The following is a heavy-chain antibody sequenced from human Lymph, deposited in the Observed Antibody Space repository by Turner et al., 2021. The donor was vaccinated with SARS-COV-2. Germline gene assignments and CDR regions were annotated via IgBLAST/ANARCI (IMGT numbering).Heavy chain of an antibody. D-gene: IGHD2-8*02. CDR2: VSYAGCNI. J-gene: IGHJ6*02. CDR3: AKSCCAYWVPVEGMDV. V-gene: IGHV3-30*18. CDR1: GFTFRSYG. Sequence: QVKLVESGGSVVKPGRSLRLSCAASGFTFRSYGMHWVRQAPGKGLEGVAVVSYAGCNIYYADSVKGRVTISRDNSKNSLYLQMNSLRAEDTAVYYGAKSCCAYWVPVEGMDVWGQGTTVTVSS.